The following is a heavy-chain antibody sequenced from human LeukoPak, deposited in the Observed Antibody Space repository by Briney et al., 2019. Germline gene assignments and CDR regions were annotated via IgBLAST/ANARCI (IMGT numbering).Heavy chain of an antibody. V-gene: IGHV3-7*01. CDR2: INQDGSDN. D-gene: IGHD3-10*01. Sequence: AGGSLRLSCEASGFTLSNFWMNWVRQAPGKGPEWVANINQDGSDNYYVDSVKGRFTISRDNAKNSLYLQMNSLRVEDSAVYYCANHVNYYGSGSSHYYMDVWGKGTTVTISS. CDR3: ANHVNYYGSGSSHYYMDV. J-gene: IGHJ6*03. CDR1: GFTLSNFW.